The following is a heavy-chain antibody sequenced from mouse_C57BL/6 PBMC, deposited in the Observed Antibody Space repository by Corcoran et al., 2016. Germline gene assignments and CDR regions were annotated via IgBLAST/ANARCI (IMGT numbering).Heavy chain of an antibody. CDR1: GYTFTSYG. Sequence: QVQLQQSGAELARPGASVKLSCKASGYTFTSYGISWVKQRTGQDLEWIGEIYPRSGNTYYNEKFKGKATLTADKSSSTAYMELRSLTSEDSAVYFCAREVITTVVATDYWGQGTTLTVSS. CDR2: IYPRSGNT. J-gene: IGHJ2*01. D-gene: IGHD1-1*01. CDR3: AREVITTVVATDY. V-gene: IGHV1-81*01.